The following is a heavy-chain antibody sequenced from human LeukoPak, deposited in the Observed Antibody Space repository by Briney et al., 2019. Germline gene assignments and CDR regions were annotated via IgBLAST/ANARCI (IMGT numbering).Heavy chain of an antibody. Sequence: GGSLRLSRAASGFTFNNYAMSWVRQAPGKGLEWVSTVGGNGVTTYYADSVKGRFTISRDNSKNTLYLQMNSLRAEDTAVYYCARVRYSSGWYGAMDVWGQGTTVTVSS. CDR3: ARVRYSSGWYGAMDV. V-gene: IGHV3-23*01. CDR2: VGGNGVTT. D-gene: IGHD6-19*01. J-gene: IGHJ6*02. CDR1: GFTFNNYA.